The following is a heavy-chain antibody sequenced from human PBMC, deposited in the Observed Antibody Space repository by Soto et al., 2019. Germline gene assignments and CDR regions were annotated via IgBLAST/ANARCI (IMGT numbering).Heavy chain of an antibody. D-gene: IGHD2-15*01. CDR2: ISYSGST. CDR1: GASISTYY. CDR3: ARDLKEYCSDGKCNWFDP. J-gene: IGHJ5*02. Sequence: SETLSLTCTVSGASISTYYWSWIRQPPGKGLEWIGYISYSGSTNYNPSLKSRVTTSFDASKNEISLQVRSATAADAAVYYCARDLKEYCSDGKCNWFDPWGQGTLVTVSS. V-gene: IGHV4-59*01.